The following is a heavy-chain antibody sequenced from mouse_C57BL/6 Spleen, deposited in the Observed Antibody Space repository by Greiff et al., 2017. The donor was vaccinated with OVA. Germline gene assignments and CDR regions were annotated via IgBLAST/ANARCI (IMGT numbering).Heavy chain of an antibody. J-gene: IGHJ4*01. D-gene: IGHD1-1*01. V-gene: IGHV1-55*01. CDR3: ARGAYYYGSSYSLAMDY. CDR1: GYTFTSYW. CDR2: IYPGSGST. Sequence: QVQLQQSGAELVKPGASVKMSCKASGYTFTSYWITWVKQRPGQGLEWIGDIYPGSGSTNYNEKFKSKATLTVDTSSSTAYMQLSSLTSEDSAVYYCARGAYYYGSSYSLAMDYWGQGTSVTVSS.